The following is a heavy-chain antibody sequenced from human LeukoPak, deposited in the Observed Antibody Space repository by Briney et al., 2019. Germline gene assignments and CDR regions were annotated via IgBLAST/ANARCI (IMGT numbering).Heavy chain of an antibody. D-gene: IGHD3-22*01. CDR2: IYSGGST. CDR1: GFTVSSSY. V-gene: IGHV3-53*01. Sequence: GGSLRLSCAASGFTVSSSYMSWVRQAPGKGLEWVSVIYSGGSTYYADSVKGRFTISRDNAENTLYLQMNSLRVKDTAVYYCVRSAFHAGSGNYYDYWGQGTLVTVSS. CDR3: VRSAFHAGSGNYYDY. J-gene: IGHJ4*02.